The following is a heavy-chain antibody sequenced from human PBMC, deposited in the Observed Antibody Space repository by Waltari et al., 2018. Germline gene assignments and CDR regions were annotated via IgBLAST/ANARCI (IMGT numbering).Heavy chain of an antibody. Sequence: QVQLQESGPGLVKPSQTLSLTCTVSGGSISSGGYYWSWIRQHPGKGLEWIGYIYSSGSTYYNPSLKSRVTISVDTSKNQFSLKLSSVTAADTAVYYCARDPGPDSYASRGAFDIWGQGTMVTVSS. CDR2: IYSSGST. D-gene: IGHD5-18*01. CDR1: GGSISSGGYY. CDR3: ARDPGPDSYASRGAFDI. V-gene: IGHV4-31*03. J-gene: IGHJ3*02.